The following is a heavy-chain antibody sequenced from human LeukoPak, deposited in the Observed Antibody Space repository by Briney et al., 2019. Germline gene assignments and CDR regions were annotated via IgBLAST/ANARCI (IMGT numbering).Heavy chain of an antibody. CDR3: ARGYGSPGDYYYYMDV. CDR1: GGTFSSYA. J-gene: IGHJ6*03. Sequence: GASVKVSCKASGGTFSSYAISWVRQAPGQGLEWMGGIIPIFGTANYAQKFQGRVTITVDKSTSTAYMELSSLRSEDTAVYYCARGYGSPGDYYYYMDVWGKGTMVTVSS. CDR2: IIPIFGTA. D-gene: IGHD5-18*01. V-gene: IGHV1-69*06.